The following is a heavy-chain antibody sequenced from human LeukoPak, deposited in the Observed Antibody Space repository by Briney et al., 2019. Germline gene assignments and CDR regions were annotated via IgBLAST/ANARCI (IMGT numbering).Heavy chain of an antibody. CDR3: ARARGRSINDAFDI. J-gene: IGHJ3*02. CDR1: GFTFSTYS. Sequence: GGSLSLSCAASGFTFSTYSMNWVRQAPGKGLEWVSCISTRSTYIYYADSVKGRFTISRDNAKNSLYLQMNSLRAEDTAVYYCARARGRSINDAFDIWGQGTMVTVSS. V-gene: IGHV3-21*01. D-gene: IGHD3-16*01. CDR2: ISTRSTYI.